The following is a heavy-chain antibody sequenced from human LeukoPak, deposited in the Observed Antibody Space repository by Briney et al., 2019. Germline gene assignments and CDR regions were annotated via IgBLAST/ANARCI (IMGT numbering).Heavy chain of an antibody. CDR3: ARPLYGSSRVFDI. Sequence: GESLKISCKGSGYTFTTYWIGWVRQVPGKGMEWMGIIYPGDSDTRYSPSFQGQVTISADKSISTANLQWSSLKASDTAVYYCARPLYGSSRVFDIWGQGTMVTVSS. CDR1: GYTFTTYW. D-gene: IGHD1-26*01. CDR2: IYPGDSDT. J-gene: IGHJ3*02. V-gene: IGHV5-51*01.